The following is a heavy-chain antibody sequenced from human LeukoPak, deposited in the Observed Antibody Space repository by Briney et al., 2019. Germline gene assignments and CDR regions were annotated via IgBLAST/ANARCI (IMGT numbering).Heavy chain of an antibody. J-gene: IGHJ6*03. D-gene: IGHD1-14*01. CDR1: GGSISSGGYY. CDR2: IYYSGST. Sequence: SETLSLTCTVSGGSISSGGYYWSWIRQHPGKGLEWIGYIYYSGSTYYNPSLKSRVTISVDTSKNQFSLKLSSVTAADTAVYYCARGQNAATTESYYYHMDVWGKGTTVTVSS. V-gene: IGHV4-31*03. CDR3: ARGQNAATTESYYYHMDV.